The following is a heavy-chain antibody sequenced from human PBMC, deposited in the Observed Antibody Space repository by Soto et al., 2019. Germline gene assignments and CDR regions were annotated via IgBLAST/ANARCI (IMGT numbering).Heavy chain of an antibody. D-gene: IGHD3-16*01. CDR3: AREGAGAFDI. V-gene: IGHV3-33*01. CDR2: IWYDGSNK. Sequence: QVQLVESGGGVVQPGKSLRLSCAASGFTFSSYGMHWVRQAPGKGLEWVAVIWYDGSNKYYADSVKGRFTISRDNSKNRLYLQMNSLRAEDTAVYYCAREGAGAFDIWGQGTMVTVSS. J-gene: IGHJ3*02. CDR1: GFTFSSYG.